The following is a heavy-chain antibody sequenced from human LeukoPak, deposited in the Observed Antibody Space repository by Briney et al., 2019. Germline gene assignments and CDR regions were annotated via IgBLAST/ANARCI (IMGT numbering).Heavy chain of an antibody. J-gene: IGHJ2*01. CDR1: GGSFSGYY. V-gene: IGHV4-34*01. D-gene: IGHD2-15*01. CDR2: INHSGST. Sequence: PSEXXXXXCAVYGGSFSGYYWSWIRQPPGKGVEWMGEINHSGSTNYNPSLKRRGTISVEKSKNQFSLKLSSVTAADTAVYYCARYCSGGSCRGWYFDLWGRGTLVTVSS. CDR3: ARYCSGGSCRGWYFDL.